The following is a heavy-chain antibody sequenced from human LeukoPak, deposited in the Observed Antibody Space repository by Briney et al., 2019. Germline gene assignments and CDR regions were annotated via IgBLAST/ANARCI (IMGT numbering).Heavy chain of an antibody. J-gene: IGHJ4*02. CDR3: AREPNYYDFWSGYYDY. Sequence: GRSLRLSCAASGFTFSSYAMHWVRQAPGKGLEWVAVISYDGSNKYYADSVKGRFTISRDNSKNTLYLQMNSLRAEDTAVYYCAREPNYYDFWSGYYDYWGQGTLVTVSS. CDR1: GFTFSSYA. CDR2: ISYDGSNK. D-gene: IGHD3-3*01. V-gene: IGHV3-30-3*01.